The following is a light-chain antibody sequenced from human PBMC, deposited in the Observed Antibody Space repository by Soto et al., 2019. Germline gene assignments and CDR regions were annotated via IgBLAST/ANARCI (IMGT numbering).Light chain of an antibody. Sequence: DIQMTQSPSSLSASVGDRDTITCRASQSISSYLNWYQQKPGKAPKLLIYDASNLETGVPSRFSGSGSGTDFTFTISSLQAEDIATYYCQQYENLPITFGQGTRLEIK. CDR3: QQYENLPIT. CDR1: QSISSY. CDR2: DAS. J-gene: IGKJ5*01. V-gene: IGKV1-33*01.